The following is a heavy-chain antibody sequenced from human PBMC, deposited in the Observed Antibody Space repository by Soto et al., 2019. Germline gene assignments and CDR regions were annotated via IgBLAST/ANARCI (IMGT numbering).Heavy chain of an antibody. V-gene: IGHV1-3*01. Sequence: ASVKVSCKASGYTFTSYAMHWVRQAPGQRLEWMGWINAGNGNTKYSQKFQGRVTITSDTSASTAYMELSSLRSEDTAVYYCARGAEYSSSSVWFDPWGQGTLVTVSS. D-gene: IGHD6-6*01. CDR3: ARGAEYSSSSVWFDP. CDR2: INAGNGNT. J-gene: IGHJ5*02. CDR1: GYTFTSYA.